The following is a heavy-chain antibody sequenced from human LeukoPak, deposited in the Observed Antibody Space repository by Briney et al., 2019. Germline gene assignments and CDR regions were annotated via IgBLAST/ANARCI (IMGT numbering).Heavy chain of an antibody. Sequence: SETLSLTCAVSGGSISSSNWWSWVRQPPGKGLEWIGEIYHSGSTNYNPSLKSRVTISVDKSKNQFSLKLSSVTAADTAVYYCARLQGSGSPPFDYWGQGTLITVSS. D-gene: IGHD3-10*01. J-gene: IGHJ4*02. CDR2: IYHSGST. CDR1: GGSISSSNW. V-gene: IGHV4-4*02. CDR3: ARLQGSGSPPFDY.